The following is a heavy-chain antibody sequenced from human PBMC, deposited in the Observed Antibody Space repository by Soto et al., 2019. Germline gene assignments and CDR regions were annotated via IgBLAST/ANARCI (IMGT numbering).Heavy chain of an antibody. CDR1: GFTFSTYS. Sequence: EVQLVESGGGLVQPGGSLRLSCAASGFTFSTYSMNWVRQAPGKGLEWVSYISSRSYTIYYVDSVKGRFTISRDNAKNSLYLQMNSLRDEDTAVYYCARGGSSSDNGMDVWGKWTTVTVSS. V-gene: IGHV3-48*02. J-gene: IGHJ6*04. CDR3: ARGGSSSDNGMDV. D-gene: IGHD6-6*01. CDR2: ISSRSYTI.